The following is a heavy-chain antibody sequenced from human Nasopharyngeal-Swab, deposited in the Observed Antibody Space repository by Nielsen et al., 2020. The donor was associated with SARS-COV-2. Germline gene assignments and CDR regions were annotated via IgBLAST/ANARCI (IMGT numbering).Heavy chain of an antibody. J-gene: IGHJ6*02. CDR3: AKFSSSTSYYYFGMNV. Sequence: GGSLRLSCAASGFTFSTYAMSWVRQAPGEGLEWVSTITGSGGDTYYADSVKGRFTISRDNSKNTLYLQMNSLRAEDPAVYYCAKFSSSTSYYYFGMNVWGQGTTVTVSS. D-gene: IGHD6-6*01. CDR1: GFTFSTYA. CDR2: ITGSGGDT. V-gene: IGHV3-23*01.